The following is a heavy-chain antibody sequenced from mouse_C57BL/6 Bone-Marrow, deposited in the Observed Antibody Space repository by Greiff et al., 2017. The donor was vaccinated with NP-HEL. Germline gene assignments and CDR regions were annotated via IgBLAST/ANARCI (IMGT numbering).Heavy chain of an antibody. CDR3: AKHPSWGWYFDV. CDR2: IGRGGST. D-gene: IGHD4-1*01. J-gene: IGHJ1*03. V-gene: IGHV2-5*01. Sequence: VKLMESGPGLVQPSQSLSITCTVSGFSLTSYGVHWVRQSPGKGLEWLGVIGRGGSTDYNAAFMSRLSITKDNSKSQVFFNMNSLQADDTAVYYCAKHPSWGWYFDVWGTGTTVTVSS. CDR1: GFSLTSYG.